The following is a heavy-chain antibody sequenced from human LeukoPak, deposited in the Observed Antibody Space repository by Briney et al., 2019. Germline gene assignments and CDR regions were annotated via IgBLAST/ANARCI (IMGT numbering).Heavy chain of an antibody. Sequence: ASVKVSCKASRYTFTDYYVHWVRQAPGQGLEWMGWINPNIGDTNYAQRFQGRVTMTRDTSTSAAYMDLSSLTSDDTAVYFCARSNYGGQGAGDNWFDPWGQGTLVTVSS. J-gene: IGHJ5*02. V-gene: IGHV1-2*02. CDR3: ARSNYGGQGAGDNWFDP. D-gene: IGHD2-21*01. CDR1: RYTFTDYY. CDR2: INPNIGDT.